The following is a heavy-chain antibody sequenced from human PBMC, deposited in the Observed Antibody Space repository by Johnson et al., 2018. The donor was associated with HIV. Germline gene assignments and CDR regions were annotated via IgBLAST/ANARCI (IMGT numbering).Heavy chain of an antibody. CDR3: AVGERPGPSGAFDI. D-gene: IGHD1-1*01. Sequence: VQLVESVGGVVQPGRSLRLSCAASGFTFSTEALHWVRQAPGKGLEWVAVVSYDGSNKYYAASVKGRFTISRDNSKNTLYLQMNSLIAEATAVYYCAVGERPGPSGAFDIWGQGTMVTVSS. J-gene: IGHJ3*02. CDR1: GFTFSTEA. CDR2: VSYDGSNK. V-gene: IGHV3-30-3*01.